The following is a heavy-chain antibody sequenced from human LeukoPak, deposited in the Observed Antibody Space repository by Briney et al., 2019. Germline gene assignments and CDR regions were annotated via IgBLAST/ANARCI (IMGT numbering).Heavy chain of an antibody. V-gene: IGHV3-33*03. CDR2: IWYDGSNN. CDR3: ATLTTVTHDAFDI. Sequence: GGSLRLSCAASGFTFSSYGMHWVRQAPGKGLEWVAVIWYDGSNNYYADSVKGRFTISRDNAKNSLFLQMHSLRAEDTAVYYCATLTTVTHDAFDIWGQGTMVTVSS. D-gene: IGHD4-17*01. J-gene: IGHJ3*02. CDR1: GFTFSSYG.